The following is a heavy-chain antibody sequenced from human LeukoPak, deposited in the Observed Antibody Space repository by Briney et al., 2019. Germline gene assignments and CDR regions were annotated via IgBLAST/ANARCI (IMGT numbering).Heavy chain of an antibody. CDR3: AKDRGYSYGWSAFDI. D-gene: IGHD5-18*01. V-gene: IGHV3-30*18. Sequence: GRSPRLSCAASGFTFSSYGMHWVRQAPGKGLEWVAVISYDGSNKYYADSVKGRFTISRDNSKNTLYLQMNSLRAEDTAVYYCAKDRGYSYGWSAFDIWGQGTMVTVSS. CDR1: GFTFSSYG. J-gene: IGHJ3*02. CDR2: ISYDGSNK.